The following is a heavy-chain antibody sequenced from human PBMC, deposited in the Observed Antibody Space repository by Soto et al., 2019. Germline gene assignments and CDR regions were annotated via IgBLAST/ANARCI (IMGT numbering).Heavy chain of an antibody. J-gene: IGHJ4*02. Sequence: QVQLVQSGAEVKKPGASVKVSCKASGYTFTSYGISWVRQAPGQVLEWMGWISAYNGNANYAQKLQGRVTMTTETPTSTAYMELRRLRSDDTAVYYGARESPPADYGGQGSLVTVAS. CDR1: GYTFTSYG. CDR2: ISAYNGNA. V-gene: IGHV1-18*01. CDR3: ARESPPADY.